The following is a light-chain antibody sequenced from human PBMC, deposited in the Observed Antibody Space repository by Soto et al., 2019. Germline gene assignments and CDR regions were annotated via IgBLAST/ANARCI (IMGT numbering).Light chain of an antibody. Sequence: DIQMTQSPSSLSASVGDRVTITCQARQDISNYLHWYQQKPVKAPKLLIYDASNFETGVPSRFSGRASGTDFTFTIIILQPEDIAPDYCQQYDKLPRSFGPGTKVDIK. V-gene: IGKV1-33*01. CDR1: QDISNY. CDR2: DAS. CDR3: QQYDKLPRS. J-gene: IGKJ3*01.